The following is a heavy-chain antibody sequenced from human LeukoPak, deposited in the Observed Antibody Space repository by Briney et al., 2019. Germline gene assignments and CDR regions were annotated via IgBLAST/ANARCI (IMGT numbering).Heavy chain of an antibody. CDR3: ARKDGDF. V-gene: IGHV4-59*13. J-gene: IGHJ4*02. Sequence: PSETLSLTCTVSGASISTYFWTWIRQSPGKGLEWIGYMYYTGNTNYNPSLKSRLAISADTSKNQISLQLSSVTAADTAIYYCARKDGDFWGQGILVTVSS. D-gene: IGHD5-24*01. CDR2: MYYTGNT. CDR1: GASISTYF.